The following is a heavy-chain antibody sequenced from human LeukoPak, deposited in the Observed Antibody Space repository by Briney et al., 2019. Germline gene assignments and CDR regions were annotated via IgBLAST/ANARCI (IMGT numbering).Heavy chain of an antibody. CDR1: GYSISSGYY. V-gene: IGHV4-38-2*01. Sequence: SETLSLTCAVSGYSISSGYYWGWIRQPPGKGLEWIGSIYHSGSTYYNPSLKSRVTISVDTSKNQFSLKLSSLTAADTAVYYCARGIDYDFWSGYYWQGSFQFDPWGQGTLVTVSS. CDR3: ARGIDYDFWSGYYWQGSFQFDP. CDR2: IYHSGST. D-gene: IGHD3-3*01. J-gene: IGHJ5*02.